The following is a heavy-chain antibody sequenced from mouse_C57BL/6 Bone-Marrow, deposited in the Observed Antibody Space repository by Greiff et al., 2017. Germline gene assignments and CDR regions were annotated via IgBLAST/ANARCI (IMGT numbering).Heavy chain of an antibody. CDR3: ARKGNDGYLGAWFAY. V-gene: IGHV1-72*01. J-gene: IGHJ3*01. CDR1: GYTFTSYW. CDR2: IDPNSGGT. Sequence: QVQLQQPGAELVKPGASVKLSCKASGYTFTSYWMHWVTQRPGRGLEWIGRIDPNSGGTKYNEKFKGKATLTVDKPSSTAYMQLSSLTSEDSAVYYCARKGNDGYLGAWFAYWGQGTLVTVSA. D-gene: IGHD2-3*01.